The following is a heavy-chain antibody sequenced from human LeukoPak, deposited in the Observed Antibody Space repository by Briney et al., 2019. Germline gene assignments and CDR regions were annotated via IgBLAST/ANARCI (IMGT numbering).Heavy chain of an antibody. Sequence: PSETLSLTCAVYGGSFSGYYWSWIRQPPGKGLEWIGEINHSGSTNYNPSLKSRVAISVDTSKNQFSLKLSSVAAADTAVYYCARRAGSGSRFTHYYYYYYMDVWDKGTTVTISS. CDR2: INHSGST. V-gene: IGHV4-34*01. CDR1: GGSFSGYY. CDR3: ARRAGSGSRFTHYYYYYYMDV. J-gene: IGHJ6*03. D-gene: IGHD3-10*01.